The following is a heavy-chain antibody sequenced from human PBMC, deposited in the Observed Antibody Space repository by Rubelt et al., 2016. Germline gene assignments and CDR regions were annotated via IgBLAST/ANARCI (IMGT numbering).Heavy chain of an antibody. V-gene: IGHV3-33*01. CDR1: GFTFSSYG. J-gene: IGHJ4*02. CDR3: ARERVGATASFDY. CDR2: IWYDGSNK. D-gene: IGHD1-26*01. Sequence: GFTFSSYGMHWVRQAPGKGLEWVAVIWYDGSNKYYADSVKGRFTISRDNSKNTLYLQMNSLRAEDTAVYYCARERVGATASFDYWGQGTLVTVSS.